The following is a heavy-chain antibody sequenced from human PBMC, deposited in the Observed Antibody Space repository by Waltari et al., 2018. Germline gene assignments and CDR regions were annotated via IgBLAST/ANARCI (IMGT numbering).Heavy chain of an antibody. CDR2: IIPSFGTA. D-gene: IGHD4-17*01. CDR3: AAHRDDYGDYTNNWFDP. Sequence: QVQLVQSGAEVKKPGSSVKVSCKASGGPFSSYAISWVRQAPGQGLEWMGGIIPSFGTANYAQKFQGRGTITADESTSTAYMELSSLRSEDTAVYYCAAHRDDYGDYTNNWFDPWGQGTLVTVSS. J-gene: IGHJ5*02. CDR1: GGPFSSYA. V-gene: IGHV1-69*12.